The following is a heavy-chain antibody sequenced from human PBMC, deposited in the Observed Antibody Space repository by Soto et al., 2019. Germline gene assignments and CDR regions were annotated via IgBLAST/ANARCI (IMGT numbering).Heavy chain of an antibody. CDR2: IDWDDDK. CDR3: ARTQYDILTGYYFDY. J-gene: IGHJ4*02. V-gene: IGHV2-70*01. Sequence: SGPTLVNPTQTLTLTCTFSGFSLSTSGMCVSWIRQPPGKALEWLAPIDWDDDKYYSTSLKTRLTISKDTSKNQVVLTMTNMDPVDTATYYCARTQYDILTGYYFDYWGQGTLVTVSS. D-gene: IGHD3-9*01. CDR1: GFSLSTSGMC.